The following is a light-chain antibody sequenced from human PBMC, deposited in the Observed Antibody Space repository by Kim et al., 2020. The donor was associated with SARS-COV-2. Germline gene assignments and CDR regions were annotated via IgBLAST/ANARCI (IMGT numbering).Light chain of an antibody. CDR2: GAS. J-gene: IGKJ4*01. CDR1: QSVSSNY. CDR3: QQYGTSPPLT. V-gene: IGKV3-20*01. Sequence: PGERATHSCRASQSVSSNYLAWYQHKPGQAPRLLIHGASSRATGIPDRFSGSGSGTDFTLTISRLEPEDFAVYFCQQYGTSPPLTFGGGTKVDIK.